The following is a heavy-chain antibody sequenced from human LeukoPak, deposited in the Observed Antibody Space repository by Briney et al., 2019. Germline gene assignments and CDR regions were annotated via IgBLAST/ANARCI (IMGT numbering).Heavy chain of an antibody. CDR2: INGSGGST. J-gene: IGHJ6*03. D-gene: IGHD2-21*02. Sequence: PGGSLRLSCAASGFTFSAYAMSWVRQAPAKGLEWVSAINGSGGSTYYADSVQGRFTICRDNTKNTLYLQMNSLRAEDTAVYYCAKGYAYCGADCYSGYYYYMDVWGKGTTVTVSS. CDR1: GFTFSAYA. V-gene: IGHV3-23*01. CDR3: AKGYAYCGADCYSGYYYYMDV.